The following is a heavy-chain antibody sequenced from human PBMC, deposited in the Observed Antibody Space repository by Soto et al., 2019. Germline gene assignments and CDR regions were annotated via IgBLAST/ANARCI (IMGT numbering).Heavy chain of an antibody. Sequence: QVQLQESGPGLVKPSETLSLTCTVSGGSISNHYWSWIRQPPGKGLEWIGYIYYNGNTNYNPSLKSRVTMAVATSKNQISLKVSSGTAADTAVDYCTRANWYSEYWGQGTLVTVSS. D-gene: IGHD7-27*01. J-gene: IGHJ4*02. CDR2: IYYNGNT. CDR3: TRANWYSEY. CDR1: GGSISNHY. V-gene: IGHV4-59*11.